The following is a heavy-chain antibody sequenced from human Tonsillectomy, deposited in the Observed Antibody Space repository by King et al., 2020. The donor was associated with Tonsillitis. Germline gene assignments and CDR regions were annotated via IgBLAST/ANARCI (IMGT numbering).Heavy chain of an antibody. V-gene: IGHV4-39*01. J-gene: IGHJ4*02. CDR3: ARLGTDLLWPPHYFDY. CDR1: GDSISSGTYY. D-gene: IGHD2-2*01. CDR2: LYYSGST. Sequence: QVQLQESGPGLVKPSETLSLTCTVSGDSISSGTYYWGWIRQPPGKGLEWIGNLYYSGSTYYNPSLKSRVTISVDTSKNQFSLKLNSVTAADAAVYYCARLGTDLLWPPHYFDYWGQGTLVTVS.